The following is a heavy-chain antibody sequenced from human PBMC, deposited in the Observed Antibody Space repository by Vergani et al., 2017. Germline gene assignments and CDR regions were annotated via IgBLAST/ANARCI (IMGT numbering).Heavy chain of an antibody. CDR2: IIPILGIA. D-gene: IGHD2-15*01. CDR1: GGTFSSYT. V-gene: IGHV1-69*02. CDR3: ARESLVAAANPFYYYYMDV. J-gene: IGHJ6*03. Sequence: QVQLVQSGAEVKKPGSSVKVSCKASGGTFSSYTISWVRQAPGQGLEWMGRIIPILGIANYAQKFQGRVTITADKSTSTAYMELSSLRSEDTAVYYCARESLVAAANPFYYYYMDVWGKGTTVTVSS.